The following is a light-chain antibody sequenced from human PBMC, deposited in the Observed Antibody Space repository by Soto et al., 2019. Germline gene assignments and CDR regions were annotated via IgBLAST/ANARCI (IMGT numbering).Light chain of an antibody. CDR2: DVS. CDR3: SSYTSSSTRV. Sequence: QSALTQPASVSGSPGQSITISCTGTSSDVGGYHYVSWYQQHPGKAPKLMIYDVSNRPSGVSSRFSGSKSGNTASLTISGLKAEDEADYYCSSYTSSSTRVFGGGTQLTVL. CDR1: SSDVGGYHY. V-gene: IGLV2-14*01. J-gene: IGLJ2*01.